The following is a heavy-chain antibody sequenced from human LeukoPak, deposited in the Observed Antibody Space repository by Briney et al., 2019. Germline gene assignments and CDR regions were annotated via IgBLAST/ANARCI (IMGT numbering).Heavy chain of an antibody. Sequence: GGSLRLSCAASGFTFSSYGMHWVRQAPGKGLEWVAVISYDGSNKYYADSVKGRFTISRDNSKNTLYLQMNSLRAEVTAVYYCARDHGYYYDSSGYLGYWGQGTLVTVSS. CDR3: ARDHGYYYDSSGYLGY. CDR1: GFTFSSYG. D-gene: IGHD3-22*01. J-gene: IGHJ4*02. V-gene: IGHV3-30*03. CDR2: ISYDGSNK.